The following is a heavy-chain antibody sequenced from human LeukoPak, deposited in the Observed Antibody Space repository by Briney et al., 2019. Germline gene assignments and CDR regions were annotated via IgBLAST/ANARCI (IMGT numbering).Heavy chain of an antibody. CDR1: GYAFTNYG. D-gene: IGHD5/OR15-5a*01. J-gene: IGHJ4*02. CDR3: ARDAVSTTTAGGIDY. Sequence: ASVKVSCKASGYAFTNYGISWVRQAPGQGLEWMGWISAYSGYTHYAQKIQGRVTVTTEASTSTAYMELRSLTSYDTAVYYCARDAVSTTTAGGIDYWGQGTLVTVSS. CDR2: ISAYSGYT. V-gene: IGHV1-18*01.